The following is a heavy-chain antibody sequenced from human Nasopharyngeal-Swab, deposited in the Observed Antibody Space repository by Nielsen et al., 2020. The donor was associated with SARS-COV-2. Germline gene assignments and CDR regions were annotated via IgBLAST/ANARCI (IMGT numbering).Heavy chain of an antibody. D-gene: IGHD2-15*01. Sequence: ASVKVSCKASGYTFTNYYMHWVRQAPAQGLELMGIINPSGGSTSYAQKFQGRVTMTRDTSTSTVYMELSSLRSEDTAVYYCARARGGYCSGGSCYFDYWGQGTLVTVSS. CDR3: ARARGGYCSGGSCYFDY. V-gene: IGHV1-46*01. CDR2: INPSGGST. J-gene: IGHJ4*02. CDR1: GYTFTNYY.